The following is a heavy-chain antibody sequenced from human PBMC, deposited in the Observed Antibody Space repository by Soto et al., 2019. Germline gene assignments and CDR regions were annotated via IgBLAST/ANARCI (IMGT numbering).Heavy chain of an antibody. Sequence: QVQLVQSGAEVTKPGASVKVSCRASGYTFTTYDINWVRQATGQGLEWMGWMSPNSGATGYAQKFQGRVTMTRDTSISTAYMELSNLRSEDTAIYYCARGVYAGVDVWGQGTTGTVSS. V-gene: IGHV1-8*01. D-gene: IGHD2-8*01. CDR1: GYTFTTYD. CDR3: ARGVYAGVDV. CDR2: MSPNSGAT. J-gene: IGHJ6*02.